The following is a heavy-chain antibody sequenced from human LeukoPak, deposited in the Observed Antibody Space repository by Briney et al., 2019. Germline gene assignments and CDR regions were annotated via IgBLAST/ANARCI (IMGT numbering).Heavy chain of an antibody. D-gene: IGHD1-1*01. CDR1: GFSFSSYW. CDR2: VSGSGENT. CDR3: ARVQGYKFGSPDY. Sequence: QPGGSLRLSCAVSGFSFSSYWMSWVRQAPGKGLECVSIVSGSGENTNYADSVKGRFTISRDNSKNTLYLQMNSLRAEDTAVYYCARVQGYKFGSPDYWGQGTQVTASS. V-gene: IGHV3-23*01. J-gene: IGHJ4*02.